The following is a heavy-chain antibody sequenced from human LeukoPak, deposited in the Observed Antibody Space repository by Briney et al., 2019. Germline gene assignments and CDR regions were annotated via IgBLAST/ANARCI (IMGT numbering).Heavy chain of an antibody. CDR1: GYSFISFY. CDR3: ARGGRGSPRDAFDI. V-gene: IGHV1-46*01. Sequence: ASVKVSCKASGYSFISFYVHWVRQAPGQGLEWMGIISPSGRSTTYAQRFQGRVTMTRDMSTSTVYMELSSLRSEDTAVYYCARGGRGSPRDAFDIWGQGTMVTVSS. CDR2: ISPSGRST. J-gene: IGHJ3*02. D-gene: IGHD1-26*01.